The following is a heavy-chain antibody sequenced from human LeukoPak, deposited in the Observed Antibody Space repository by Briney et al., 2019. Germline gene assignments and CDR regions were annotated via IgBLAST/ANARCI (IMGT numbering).Heavy chain of an antibody. D-gene: IGHD6-6*01. J-gene: IGHJ4*02. CDR1: GGSFSGYY. CDR2: INHSGST. Sequence: SETLSLTCAVYGGSFSGYYWSWIRQPPGKGLEWIGEINHSGSTNYNPSLKSRVTISVDTSKNQFSLKLSSVTAADTAVYYCARHVSIAARPYYFDYWGQGTLVTVSS. CDR3: ARHVSIAARPYYFDY. V-gene: IGHV4-34*01.